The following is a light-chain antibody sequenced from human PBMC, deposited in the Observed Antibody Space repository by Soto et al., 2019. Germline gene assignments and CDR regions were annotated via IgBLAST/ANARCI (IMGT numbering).Light chain of an antibody. CDR2: GAS. Sequence: ELVLTQSPGTLSLSPGDRASLSCSASQNLSRYFLAWYQQKPGQAPRLLIYGASTRATGIPARFSGSGSGTEFTLTISSLQSEDFAVYYCQQFHNWPPITFGQGTRLEIK. CDR3: QQFHNWPPIT. CDR1: QNLSRY. J-gene: IGKJ5*01. V-gene: IGKV3-15*01.